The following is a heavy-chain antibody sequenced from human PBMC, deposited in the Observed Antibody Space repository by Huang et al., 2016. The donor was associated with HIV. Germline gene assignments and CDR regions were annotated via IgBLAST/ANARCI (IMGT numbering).Heavy chain of an antibody. J-gene: IGHJ4*02. D-gene: IGHD3-10*01. CDR3: AREAWASGVAHYFDY. Sequence: QVQLVQSGAEVKRPGASVKASCKAFGYSFTGHFIQWERQALGQGLEWMGRIDPTSGAINWASRFQGRVSMTRDKSIGTAYMELSGLRSDDTAVFFCAREAWASGVAHYFDYWGPGTLVTVSS. CDR1: GYSFTGHF. V-gene: IGHV1-2*06. CDR2: IDPTSGAI.